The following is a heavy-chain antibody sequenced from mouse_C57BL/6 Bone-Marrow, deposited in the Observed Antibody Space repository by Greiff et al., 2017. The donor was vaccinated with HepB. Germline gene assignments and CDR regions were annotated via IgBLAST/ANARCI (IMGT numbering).Heavy chain of an antibody. J-gene: IGHJ2*01. V-gene: IGHV2-2*01. CDR1: GFSLTSYG. CDR2: IWSGGST. D-gene: IGHD1-2*01. CDR3: ARLTTALDY. Sequence: QVQLKESGPGLVQPSQSLSITCTVSGFSLTSYGVHWVRQSPGKGLEWLGVIWSGGSTDYNAAFISRLSISKDNSKSQVFFKMNSLQADDTAIYYCARLTTALDYWGQGTTLTVSS.